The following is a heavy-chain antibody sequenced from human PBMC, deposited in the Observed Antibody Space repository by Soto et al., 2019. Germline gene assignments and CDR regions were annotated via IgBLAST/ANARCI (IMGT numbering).Heavy chain of an antibody. Sequence: QLQLQESGSGLVKPSQTLSLTCAVSGGSISSGGYSWSWIRQPPGKGLEWIGYIYHSGSTYYTPSLKSRVTISVDRSKNQFSLKLSSVTAADTAVYYCASMSGGYDTSGYDYWGQGTLVTVSS. D-gene: IGHD3-22*01. V-gene: IGHV4-30-2*01. J-gene: IGHJ4*02. CDR1: GGSISSGGYS. CDR3: ASMSGGYDTSGYDY. CDR2: IYHSGST.